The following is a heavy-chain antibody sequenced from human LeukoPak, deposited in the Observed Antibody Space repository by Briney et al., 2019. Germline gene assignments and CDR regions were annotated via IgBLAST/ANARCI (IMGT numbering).Heavy chain of an antibody. CDR3: ARDFRWSPYYYYYYMDV. J-gene: IGHJ6*03. Sequence: ASVKVSCKASGYTFTGYYMHWVRQAPGQGLEWMGWINPNSGGTNYAQKFQGRVTMTRDTSISTAYMELSRLRSDDTAVYYCARDFRWSPYYYYYYMDVWGKGTTVTVSS. CDR1: GYTFTGYY. D-gene: IGHD6-13*01. CDR2: INPNSGGT. V-gene: IGHV1-2*02.